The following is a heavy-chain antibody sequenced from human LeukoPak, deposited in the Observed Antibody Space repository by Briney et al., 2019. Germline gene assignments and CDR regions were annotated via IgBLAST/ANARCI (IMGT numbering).Heavy chain of an antibody. CDR2: ISAYNGNT. V-gene: IGHV1-18*01. Sequence: ASVKVSCKASGYTFTSYGISWVRQAPGQGLEWMRWISAYNGNTNYAQKLQGRVTMTTDTSPSTAYMELRSLRSDDTAVYYCARFLIDSSGWYLGFDYWGQGTLVTVSS. D-gene: IGHD6-19*01. CDR3: ARFLIDSSGWYLGFDY. CDR1: GYTFTSYG. J-gene: IGHJ4*02.